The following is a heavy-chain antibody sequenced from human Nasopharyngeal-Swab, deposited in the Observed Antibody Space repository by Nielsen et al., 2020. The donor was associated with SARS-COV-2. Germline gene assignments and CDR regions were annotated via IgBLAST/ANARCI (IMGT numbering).Heavy chain of an antibody. CDR3: GKELKVRGVLRAFDP. CDR1: GFTFSDYA. J-gene: IGHJ5*02. Sequence: GESLKISCAASGFTFSDYAVSWVRQAPGMGLEWVSAISSSGSDTYYTDSVKGRFTISRDNSENTFFLQTNSLRAEDTAVYYCGKELKVRGVLRAFDPWGQGTLVTVSS. V-gene: IGHV3-23*01. CDR2: ISSSGSDT. D-gene: IGHD3-10*01.